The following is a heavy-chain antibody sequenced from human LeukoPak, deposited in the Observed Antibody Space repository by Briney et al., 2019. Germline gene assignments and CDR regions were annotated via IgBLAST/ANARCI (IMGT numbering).Heavy chain of an antibody. CDR2: IYYSGST. J-gene: IGHJ6*02. CDR1: GASISSYY. Sequence: SETLSLTCTVSGASISSYYWSWIRQPPGKGLEWIGYIYYSGSTNCNPSLKSRVTTSVDTSKNQFSLKLSSVTAADTAVYYCARSYYYGMDVWGQGTTVTVFS. CDR3: ARSYYYGMDV. V-gene: IGHV4-59*01.